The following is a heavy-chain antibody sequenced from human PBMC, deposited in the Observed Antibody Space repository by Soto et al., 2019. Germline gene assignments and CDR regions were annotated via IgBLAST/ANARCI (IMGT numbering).Heavy chain of an antibody. J-gene: IGHJ4*01. V-gene: IGHV3-30*18. Sequence: QVQLVESWGGVVQPGGSLRLSCAVSGFTFSDYGMHWVRQAPGKGLECVAVISPDGINKYYPDSLRGRFTISRDNSKNTLYLQMSSLSGEDTAGYDWVKPSVWYPDYWGQGTHVTVSS. CDR1: GFTFSDYG. D-gene: IGHD6-19*01. CDR2: ISPDGINK. CDR3: VKPSVWYPDY.